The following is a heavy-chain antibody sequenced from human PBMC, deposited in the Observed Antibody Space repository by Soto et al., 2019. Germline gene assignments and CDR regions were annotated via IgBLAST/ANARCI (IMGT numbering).Heavy chain of an antibody. CDR2: IKQDGSEN. V-gene: IGHV3-7*01. J-gene: IGHJ4*02. D-gene: IGHD2-2*01. CDR3: ARLLGPAQFDS. Sequence: EVQLVESGGGLVQPGGSLRLSCAASGFTFSSYWMSWVRQAPGKGLEWVADIKQDGSENNYMDSMKGRFTISRDNAENSLYLQMSSLRAEDTAVYYCARLLGPAQFDSWGQGTLVTVSS. CDR1: GFTFSSYW.